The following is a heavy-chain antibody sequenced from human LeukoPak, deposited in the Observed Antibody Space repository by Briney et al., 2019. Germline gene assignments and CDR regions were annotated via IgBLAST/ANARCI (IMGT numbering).Heavy chain of an antibody. CDR3: ARARIAVAGGDY. J-gene: IGHJ4*02. Sequence: PGGSLRLSCAASGFTFSSYSMNWVRQAPGKGLEWVSYISSGSSTVYYADSVKGRFTISRDNAKKSLYLQMNSLRADDTAVYYCARARIAVAGGDYWGQGTLVTVSS. CDR2: ISSGSSTV. CDR1: GFTFSSYS. V-gene: IGHV3-48*04. D-gene: IGHD6-19*01.